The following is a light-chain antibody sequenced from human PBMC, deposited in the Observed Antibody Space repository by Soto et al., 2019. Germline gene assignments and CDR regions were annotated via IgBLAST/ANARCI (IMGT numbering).Light chain of an antibody. CDR2: DAS. V-gene: IGKV3-15*01. CDR3: QQYNNWPPWT. J-gene: IGKJ1*01. Sequence: ILMTQSPATLSVSPGERATLSCRASQSVSNNLAWYQQKPGQAPRLLIYDASTRATGIPARFSGSGSGTEFTLTLNGLQSEDFAVYYWQQYNNWPPWTFGQGTKVEIK. CDR1: QSVSNN.